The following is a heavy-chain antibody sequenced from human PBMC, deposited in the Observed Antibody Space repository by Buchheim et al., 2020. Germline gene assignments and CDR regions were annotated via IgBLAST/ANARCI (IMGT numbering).Heavy chain of an antibody. D-gene: IGHD3-22*01. CDR2: INHSGST. Sequence: QVQLQQWGAGLLKPSETLSLTCAVYGGSFSGYYWSWIRQPPGKGLEWIGEINHSGSTNYNPSLKSRVTISVDTSKNQFSLKLSSVTAADTAVYYCARIGVDYYDSSGYWGTTPKVPTFDYWGQGTL. J-gene: IGHJ4*02. V-gene: IGHV4-34*01. CDR1: GGSFSGYY. CDR3: ARIGVDYYDSSGYWGTTPKVPTFDY.